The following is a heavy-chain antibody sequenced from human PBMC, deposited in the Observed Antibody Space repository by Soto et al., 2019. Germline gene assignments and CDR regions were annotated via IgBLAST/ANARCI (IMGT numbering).Heavy chain of an antibody. CDR3: ARHRRGDNGFDI. Sequence: QVQLQESGPGLVKPSETLSLTCTVSGGSISSYYWSWIRQPPGKGLEWIGYIYYSGSTNYNPSLKSRVAISVDTSKNQFSLKLSSVTAADTAVYYWARHRRGDNGFDIWGQGTMVTVSS. CDR1: GGSISSYY. V-gene: IGHV4-59*01. D-gene: IGHD2-21*02. CDR2: IYYSGST. J-gene: IGHJ3*02.